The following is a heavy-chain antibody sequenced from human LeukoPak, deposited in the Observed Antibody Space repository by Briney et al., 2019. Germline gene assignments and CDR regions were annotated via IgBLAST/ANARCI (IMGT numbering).Heavy chain of an antibody. D-gene: IGHD5-18*01. J-gene: IGHJ3*02. CDR1: GFTFSSYA. V-gene: IGHV3-30-3*02. Sequence: GRSLRLSCAASGFTFSSYAMHWVRQAPGKGLEWVAVISYDGSNKYYADSVKGQFTISRDNSRNTLYLQMNSLRAEDTAVYYCAKTRSGYSYGLTDAFDIWGQGTMVTVSS. CDR2: ISYDGSNK. CDR3: AKTRSGYSYGLTDAFDI.